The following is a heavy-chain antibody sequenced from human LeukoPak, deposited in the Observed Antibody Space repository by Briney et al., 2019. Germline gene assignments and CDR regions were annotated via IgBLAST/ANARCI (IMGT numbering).Heavy chain of an antibody. CDR3: ARAYYGSGSYSFDY. CDR2: ISSSSSTI. J-gene: IGHJ4*02. V-gene: IGHV3-48*01. D-gene: IGHD3-10*01. Sequence: GGSLRLSCAASGFTFSSYSINWVRQAPGKGLEWVSYISSSSSTIYYADSVKGRFTISRDNSKDTLYLQMNSLRAEDTAVYYCARAYYGSGSYSFDYWGQGTLVTVSS. CDR1: GFTFSSYS.